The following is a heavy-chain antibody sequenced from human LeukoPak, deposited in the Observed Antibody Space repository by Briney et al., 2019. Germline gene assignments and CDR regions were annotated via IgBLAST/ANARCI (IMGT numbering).Heavy chain of an antibody. CDR1: GYSFTSYW. CDR2: IYPGDSDT. CDR3: ATPYDFWRARAGYDAFDI. J-gene: IGHJ3*02. Sequence: GESLRISCKGSGYSFTSYWIGWVRQMPGKGLEWMGIIYPGDSDTRYSPSFQGQVTISADKSISTAYLQWSSLKASDTAMYYCATPYDFWRARAGYDAFDIWGQGTMVTVSS. V-gene: IGHV5-51*01. D-gene: IGHD3-3*01.